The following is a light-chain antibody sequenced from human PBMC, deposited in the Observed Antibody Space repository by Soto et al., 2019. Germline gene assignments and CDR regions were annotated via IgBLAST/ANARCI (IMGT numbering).Light chain of an antibody. J-gene: IGLJ2*01. CDR1: SSNIGAGFD. CDR2: DNS. Sequence: QLVLTQPPSVSGAPGQRVTISCTGNSSNIGAGFDVHWYQQLPGTAPKLLIYDNSNRPSGVPDRFSGSKSGTSASLAITGLQAEDGTDYYCQSYDSRLSAVVFGGGTQLTVL. CDR3: QSYDSRLSAVV. V-gene: IGLV1-40*01.